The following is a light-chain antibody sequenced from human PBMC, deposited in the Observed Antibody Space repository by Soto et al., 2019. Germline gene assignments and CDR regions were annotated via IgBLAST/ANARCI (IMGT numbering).Light chain of an antibody. V-gene: IGKV3-20*01. Sequence: NVLTQSLGTLSLSPRERATLSCRASQSVSSSYLAWYQQKPGQAPRLLIYASSNRATGIPDRFSGSASGTDFTLTISRLEPEDFAVYYCQQYGSLPPITFGQGTRLEI. J-gene: IGKJ5*01. CDR3: QQYGSLPPIT. CDR1: QSVSSSY. CDR2: ASS.